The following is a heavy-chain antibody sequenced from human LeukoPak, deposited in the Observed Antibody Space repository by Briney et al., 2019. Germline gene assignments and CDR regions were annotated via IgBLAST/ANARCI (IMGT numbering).Heavy chain of an antibody. CDR1: GFTFSSFG. CDR2: ISYDGSNP. V-gene: IGHV3-30*18. CDR3: AKDHYGYIGGTYRDFDY. D-gene: IGHD3-16*02. J-gene: IGHJ4*02. Sequence: GGSLRLSCAASGFTFSSFGMHWVRQAPGKGLEWVAVISYDGSNPYYADSVKGRFTISRDNSKNTLYLQMNSLRAEDTAAYYCAKDHYGYIGGTYRDFDYWGQGTLVTVSS.